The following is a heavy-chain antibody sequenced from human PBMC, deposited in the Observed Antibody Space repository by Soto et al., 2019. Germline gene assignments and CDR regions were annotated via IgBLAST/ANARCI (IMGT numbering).Heavy chain of an antibody. CDR3: AKGGRGTYYYYYGMDV. CDR2: ISYDGNNK. V-gene: IGHV3-30*18. D-gene: IGHD1-1*01. Sequence: PGGSLRLSCAASGFIFSGYAMHWVRQAPGRGLEWVAVISYDGNNKYYADSVKGRFTISRDNSKNTLYLQMNSLRAEDTAVYYCAKGGRGTYYYYYGMDVWGHGTTVTVSS. J-gene: IGHJ6*02. CDR1: GFIFSGYA.